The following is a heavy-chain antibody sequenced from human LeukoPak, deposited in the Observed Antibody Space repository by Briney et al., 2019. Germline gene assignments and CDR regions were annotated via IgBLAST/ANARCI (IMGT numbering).Heavy chain of an antibody. CDR1: GFTFSSYS. CDR3: ARDRLRITMVRGVQPRSWFDP. Sequence: QAGGSLRLSCAASGFTFSSYSMNWVRQAPGKGLEWVSYISSSSSTIYYADSVKGRFTISRDNAKNSLYLQMNSLRAEDTAVYYCARDRLRITMVRGVQPRSWFDPWGQGTLVTVSS. J-gene: IGHJ5*02. CDR2: ISSSSSTI. V-gene: IGHV3-48*01. D-gene: IGHD3-10*01.